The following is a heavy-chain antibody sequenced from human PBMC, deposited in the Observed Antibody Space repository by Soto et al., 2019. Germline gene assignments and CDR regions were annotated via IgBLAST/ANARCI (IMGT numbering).Heavy chain of an antibody. V-gene: IGHV1-2*02. CDR3: ARGFGVVPRIDGMDV. J-gene: IGHJ6*02. CDR2: INPNSGGT. Sequence: GASVKVSCKASGYTFTGYYMHWVRQAPGQGLEWMGWINPNSGGTNYAQKFQGRVTMTRDTSISTAYMELSRLRSDDTAVYYCARGFGVVPRIDGMDVWGQGTTVTVSS. CDR1: GYTFTGYY. D-gene: IGHD3-3*01.